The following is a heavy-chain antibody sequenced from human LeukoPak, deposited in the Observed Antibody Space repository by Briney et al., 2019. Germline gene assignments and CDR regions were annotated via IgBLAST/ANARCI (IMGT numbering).Heavy chain of an antibody. CDR3: ARGGLWTTLDY. V-gene: IGHV3-21*01. CDR1: GFTFSSYG. CDR2: ISSSSSYI. J-gene: IGHJ4*02. D-gene: IGHD3/OR15-3a*01. Sequence: PGGTLRLSCAASGFTFSSYGMSWVRQAPGKGLEWVSAISSSSSYIYYADSVKGRFTISRDNAKNSLYLQMNSLRAEDTAVYYCARGGLWTTLDYWGQGTLVTVSS.